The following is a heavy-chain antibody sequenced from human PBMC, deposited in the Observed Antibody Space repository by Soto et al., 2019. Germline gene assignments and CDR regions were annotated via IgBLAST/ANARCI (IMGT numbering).Heavy chain of an antibody. CDR1: GYTFTTDF. CDR3: ARDLRSPRTQWLVSDAFDI. V-gene: IGHV1-46*01. CDR2: INPSGGST. J-gene: IGHJ3*02. Sequence: GASVKVSCKASGYTFTTDFMHWVRQAPGQGLEWMGIINPSGGSTSYAQKFQGRVTMTRDTSTSTVYMELSSLRSDDTAVYYCARDLRSPRTQWLVSDAFDIWGQGTMVTVSS. D-gene: IGHD6-19*01.